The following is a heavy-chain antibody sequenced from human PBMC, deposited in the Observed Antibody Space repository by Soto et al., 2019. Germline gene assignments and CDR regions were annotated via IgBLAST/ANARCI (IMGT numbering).Heavy chain of an antibody. J-gene: IGHJ6*02. CDR1: GGSFSGYY. V-gene: IGHV4-34*03. D-gene: IGHD3-16*01. Sequence: SETLSLTCAVYGGSFSGYYWSWIRQPPGKGLEWIGEINHSGSTNYNPSLKSRVTISVDTSKNQFSLKLSSVTAADTGLSYCAARPFYYYCLGGLGQGTTVTVSS. CDR3: AARPFYYYCLGG. CDR2: INHSGST.